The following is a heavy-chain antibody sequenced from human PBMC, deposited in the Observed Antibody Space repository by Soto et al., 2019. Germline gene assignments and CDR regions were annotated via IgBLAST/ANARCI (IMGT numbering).Heavy chain of an antibody. CDR2: INPNSGGT. CDR1: GYTFTGYY. Sequence: ASVKVSCKASGYTFTGYYMHWVRQAPGQGLEWMGWINPNSGGTNYAQKFQGWVTMTRDTSISTAYMELSRLRSDDTAVYYCARTTYCSSTSCYFPFDDWGQGTLVPVSS. J-gene: IGHJ4*02. V-gene: IGHV1-2*04. CDR3: ARTTYCSSTSCYFPFDD. D-gene: IGHD2-2*01.